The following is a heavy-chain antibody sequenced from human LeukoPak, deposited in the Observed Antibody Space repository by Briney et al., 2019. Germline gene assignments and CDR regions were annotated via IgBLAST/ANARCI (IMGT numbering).Heavy chain of an antibody. CDR3: ARYPPNFWSGFYFGY. CDR2: IYYSGST. CDR1: GGSISSYY. D-gene: IGHD3-3*01. V-gene: IGHV4-59*01. J-gene: IGHJ4*02. Sequence: SETLSLTCTVSGGSISSYYWSWIRQPPGKGLEWIGYIYYSGSTNYNPSLKSRVTISVDTSKNQFSLKLSSVTAADTAVYYCARYPPNFWSGFYFGYWGQGTLVTVSS.